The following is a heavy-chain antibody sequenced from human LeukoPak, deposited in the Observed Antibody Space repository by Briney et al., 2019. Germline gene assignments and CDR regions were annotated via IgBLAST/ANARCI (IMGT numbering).Heavy chain of an antibody. D-gene: IGHD4-17*01. Sequence: SETLSLTCTVSGASISSYYWSWIRQPPGKGLEWIGYIYYSGSTNYNPSLKSRVTISVDTSKNQFSLKLSSVTAADTAVYYCARVVVYGDYPSWFDPWGQGTLVTVSS. CDR1: GASISSYY. J-gene: IGHJ5*02. CDR2: IYYSGST. V-gene: IGHV4-59*01. CDR3: ARVVVYGDYPSWFDP.